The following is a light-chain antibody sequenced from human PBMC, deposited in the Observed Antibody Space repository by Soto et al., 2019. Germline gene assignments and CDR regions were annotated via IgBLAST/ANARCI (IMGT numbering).Light chain of an antibody. Sequence: DIQMTQSPSTLSASVGDRVIITCRASQSISTWLAWYQQKPGKVPKRLIYAASSLHSGVPSRFSGSASGTEFTLTISSLQPDDFATYYCQQYNSYSFGQGTKVDIK. CDR3: QQYNSYS. CDR2: AAS. J-gene: IGKJ1*01. CDR1: QSISTW. V-gene: IGKV1-5*01.